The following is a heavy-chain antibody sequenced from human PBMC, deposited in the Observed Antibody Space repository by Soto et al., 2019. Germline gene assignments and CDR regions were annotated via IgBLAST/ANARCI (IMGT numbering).Heavy chain of an antibody. D-gene: IGHD3-10*01. CDR2: IYYSGST. CDR3: ARLITPYYFYDMDV. J-gene: IGHJ6*02. CDR1: VGSISSYY. Sequence: QVQLQESGPGLVKPSETLSLTCTVSVGSISSYYWSWIRQPPGKGLEWFGYIYYSGSTNFNPSLKSRVTLSVDTSKNQFSLKLSSVTAADTAVYYCARLITPYYFYDMDVWGQGTTVTVSS. V-gene: IGHV4-59*01.